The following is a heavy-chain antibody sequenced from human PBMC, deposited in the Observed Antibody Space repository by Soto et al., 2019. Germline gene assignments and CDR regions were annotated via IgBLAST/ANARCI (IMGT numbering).Heavy chain of an antibody. CDR3: AKEYIVTTIADAFDI. CDR2: ISGSSSST. D-gene: IGHD5-12*01. Sequence: EVPLLESGGGLVQPRGSLRLSCAASGFTFNSCAMTWVRQAPGKGLEWVSTISGSSSSTFYADSVKGRFTTSRDNSKNMLYLQMDGLRAEDTAVYYCAKEYIVTTIADAFDIWGQGTMVTVSS. J-gene: IGHJ3*02. V-gene: IGHV3-23*01. CDR1: GFTFNSCA.